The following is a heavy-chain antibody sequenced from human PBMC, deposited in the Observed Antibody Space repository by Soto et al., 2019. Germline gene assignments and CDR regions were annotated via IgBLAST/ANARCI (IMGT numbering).Heavy chain of an antibody. CDR1: GGSISSSSYY. CDR2: IYYSGST. V-gene: IGHV4-39*01. D-gene: IGHD3-16*01. Sequence: SETLSLTCTVSGGSISSSSYYWGWIRQPPGKGLEWIGSIYYSGSTYYNPSLKSRVTISVDTSKNQFSLKLSSVTAADTAVYYCARHGYRVGGYYYYGMDVWGQGTTVTVSS. J-gene: IGHJ6*02. CDR3: ARHGYRVGGYYYYGMDV.